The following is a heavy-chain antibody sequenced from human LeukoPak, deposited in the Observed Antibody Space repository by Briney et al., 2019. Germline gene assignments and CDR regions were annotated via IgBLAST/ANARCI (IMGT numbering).Heavy chain of an antibody. D-gene: IGHD1-26*01. CDR2: IYSGGST. V-gene: IGHV3-66*01. Sequence: GGSLRLSCVASGFTVSSNYMSWVRQAPGKGLEWVSVIYSGGSTYYADSVKGRFTISRDNSKNTLYLQMNSLRAEDTAVYYCARDGSLGATGISYWGQGTLVTVSS. CDR3: ARDGSLGATGISY. J-gene: IGHJ4*02. CDR1: GFTVSSNY.